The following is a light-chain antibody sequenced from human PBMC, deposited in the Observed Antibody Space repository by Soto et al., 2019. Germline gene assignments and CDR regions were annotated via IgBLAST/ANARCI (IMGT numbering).Light chain of an antibody. CDR2: AXS. J-gene: IGKJ5*01. Sequence: DIHMTQSPSSLSASVGDRVTLRXRARQNINVYLNWYQQEPGXAPKXXXYAXSTLQRGGPSKLSGSGSGTHFTLPISSLQPEDFATYYCQQSYSTSITFGQGTRLEIK. CDR3: QQSYSTSIT. V-gene: IGKV1-39*01. CDR1: QNINVY.